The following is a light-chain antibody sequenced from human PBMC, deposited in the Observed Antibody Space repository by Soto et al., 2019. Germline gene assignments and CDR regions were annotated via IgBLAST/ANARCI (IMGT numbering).Light chain of an antibody. J-gene: IGKJ1*01. Sequence: DIVMTQSPDFLSVSLGERATIDCDSSQSVLYSANSKNLLAWFQQKPGQPPKLLFHWASARQFGVPDRFSGSGSVTHFTLTINNLQAEDVAVYYCQQYYSVPWTFGQGTKVEIK. V-gene: IGKV4-1*01. CDR1: QSVLYSANSKNL. CDR3: QQYYSVPWT. CDR2: WAS.